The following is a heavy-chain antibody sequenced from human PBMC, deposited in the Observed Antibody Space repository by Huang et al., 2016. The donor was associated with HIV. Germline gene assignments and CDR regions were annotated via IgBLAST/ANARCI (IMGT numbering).Heavy chain of an antibody. D-gene: IGHD2-2*02. Sequence: QVQLVQSGAEVKKPGASVKVSCKASGYTFTSYGISWVRQAPGQGLEWRGWISAYNGNTNDAQKLQGRVTMTTDTSTSTAYMELRSLRSDDTAVYYCARGRDIVVVPAALPPYFDYWGQGTLVTVSS. CDR1: GYTFTSYG. J-gene: IGHJ4*02. CDR3: ARGRDIVVVPAALPPYFDY. CDR2: ISAYNGNT. V-gene: IGHV1-18*04.